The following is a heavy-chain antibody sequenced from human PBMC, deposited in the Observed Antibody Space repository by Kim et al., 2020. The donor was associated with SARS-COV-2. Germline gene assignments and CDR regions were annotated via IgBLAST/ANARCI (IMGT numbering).Heavy chain of an antibody. J-gene: IGHJ6*02. V-gene: IGHV5-51*01. CDR3: ARRGQYGDYNSYYYGMDV. Sequence: GESLKISCKGSGYSFTSYWIGWVRQMPGKGLEWMGIIYPGDSDTRYSPSFQGQVTISADKSISTAYLQWSSLKASDTAMYYCARRGQYGDYNSYYYGMDVWGQGTTVTVSS. CDR1: GYSFTSYW. D-gene: IGHD4-17*01. CDR2: IYPGDSDT.